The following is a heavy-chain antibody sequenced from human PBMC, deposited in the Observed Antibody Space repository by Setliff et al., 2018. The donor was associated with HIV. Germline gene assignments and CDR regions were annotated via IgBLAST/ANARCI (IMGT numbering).Heavy chain of an antibody. D-gene: IGHD2-15*01. V-gene: IGHV4-61*09. J-gene: IGHJ1*01. CDR1: GDSISSGRYY. Sequence: SETLSLTCTVSGDSISSGRYYWNWIRQPAGKGLDWIGHIFTSGSAFSSGTANYNPSLKSRVTISVDISKNQFSLKLTSVTAADTAMYFCARDSPADGGNPERFQRWGQGTLVTVSS. CDR3: ARDSPADGGNPERFQR. CDR2: IFTSGSA.